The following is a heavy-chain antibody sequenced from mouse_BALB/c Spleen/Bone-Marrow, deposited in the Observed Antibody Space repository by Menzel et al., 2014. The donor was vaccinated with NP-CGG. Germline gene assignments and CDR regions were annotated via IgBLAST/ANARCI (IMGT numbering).Heavy chain of an antibody. CDR1: GFTFSDYY. CDR2: ISNGGGST. V-gene: IGHV5-12*02. D-gene: IGHD2-4*01. Sequence: DVMLVESGGGLVQPGGSLKPSCATSGFTFSDYYMYWVRQTPEKRLEWVAYISNGGGSTYYPDTVKGRFTISRDNAKNTLYLQMSRLKSEDAAMYYCARPTIYYDYDGYAMDYWGQGTSVTVSS. J-gene: IGHJ4*01. CDR3: ARPTIYYDYDGYAMDY.